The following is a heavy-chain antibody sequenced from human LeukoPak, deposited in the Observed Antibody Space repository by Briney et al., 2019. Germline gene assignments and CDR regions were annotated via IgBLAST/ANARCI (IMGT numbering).Heavy chain of an antibody. CDR1: GYTFTSYG. J-gene: IGHJ6*02. D-gene: IGHD3-22*01. V-gene: IGHV1-18*01. Sequence: GASVKVSCKASGYTFTSYGISWVRQAPGQGPEWMGWISAYNGNTNYAQKLQGRVTMTTDTSTSTAYMELRSLRSDDTAVYYCAREFDYDSSGYYPLYYYYYYGMDVWGQGTTVTVSS. CDR3: AREFDYDSSGYYPLYYYYYYGMDV. CDR2: ISAYNGNT.